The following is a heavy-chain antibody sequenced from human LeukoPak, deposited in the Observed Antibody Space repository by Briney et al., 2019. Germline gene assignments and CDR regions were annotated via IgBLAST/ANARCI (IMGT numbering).Heavy chain of an antibody. CDR1: GFTLSSYA. V-gene: IGHV3-30*04. CDR3: ARDSWSVDTVTTSWYFDY. CDR2: ISYDGRNK. J-gene: IGHJ4*02. D-gene: IGHD4-17*01. Sequence: GGSLRLSCAPSGFTLSSYAMHWVRPAPGRGLEWVAVISYDGRNKYYADSVKGRFTISRDNSKNTLYLQMNSLRAEDTAVYYCARDSWSVDTVTTSWYFDYWGQGTLVTVSS.